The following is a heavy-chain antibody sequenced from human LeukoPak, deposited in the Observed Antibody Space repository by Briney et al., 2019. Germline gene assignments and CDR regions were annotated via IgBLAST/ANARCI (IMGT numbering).Heavy chain of an antibody. V-gene: IGHV3-7*01. CDR1: GFTFSSYW. Sequence: GGSLRLSCAASGFTFSSYWMSWVRQAPGKGLEWVANIKQDGSEKYYVDSVKGRFTISRDNAKNSLYLQMNSLRAEDTAVYYCARQSLAVAGKLSAFDIWGQGTTVTVSS. D-gene: IGHD6-19*01. J-gene: IGHJ3*02. CDR3: ARQSLAVAGKLSAFDI. CDR2: IKQDGSEK.